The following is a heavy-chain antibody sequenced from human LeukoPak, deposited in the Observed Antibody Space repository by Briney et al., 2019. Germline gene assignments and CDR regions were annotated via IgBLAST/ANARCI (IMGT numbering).Heavy chain of an antibody. CDR1: GFTFSSYA. CDR3: ARDAGWELLHAFDI. Sequence: GGSLRLSCATSGFTFSSYAMSWVRQAPGKGLEWVSAISGGGGSTYYADSVKGRFTISRDNSKNTLYLQMNSLRAEDTAVYYCARDAGWELLHAFDIWGQGTMVTVSS. D-gene: IGHD1-26*01. CDR2: ISGGGGST. J-gene: IGHJ3*02. V-gene: IGHV3-23*01.